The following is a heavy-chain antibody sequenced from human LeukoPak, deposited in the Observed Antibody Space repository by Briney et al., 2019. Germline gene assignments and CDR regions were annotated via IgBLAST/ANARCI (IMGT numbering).Heavy chain of an antibody. CDR3: ARIMVRGVIPVYNWFDP. J-gene: IGHJ5*02. V-gene: IGHV5-51*01. CDR1: GYSFTSYW. Sequence: GESLKISCKGSGYSFTSYWIGWVRQMPGKGLEWMGIIYPGDSDTRYSPSFQGQVTISADKSISTAYLQWSSLKASDTAMYYCARIMVRGVIPVYNWFDPWGQGTLVTVS. D-gene: IGHD3-10*01. CDR2: IYPGDSDT.